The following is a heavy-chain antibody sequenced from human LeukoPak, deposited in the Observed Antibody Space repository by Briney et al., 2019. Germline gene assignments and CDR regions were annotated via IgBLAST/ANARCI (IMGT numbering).Heavy chain of an antibody. V-gene: IGHV3-21*01. CDR2: ISSSSSYI. J-gene: IGHJ4*02. CDR1: GFTFSSYS. D-gene: IGHD3-10*01. Sequence: GGSLRLSCAASGFTFSSYSMNWVRQAPGKGLEWVSSISSSSSYIYYADSVEGRFTISRDNAKNSLYLQMNSLRAEDTAVYYCARAELVRSFAYWGQGTLVTVSS. CDR3: ARAELVRSFAY.